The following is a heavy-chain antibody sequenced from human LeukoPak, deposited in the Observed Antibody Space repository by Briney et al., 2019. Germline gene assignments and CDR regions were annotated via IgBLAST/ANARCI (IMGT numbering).Heavy chain of an antibody. CDR2: LETDGSHI. J-gene: IGHJ4*02. Sequence: GGSLRLSCAASGFTFSSYAMSWVRQAPGKGLEWVANLETDGSHINYMDSVKDRFIISRDNAKNSVYLQMNSLRAEDSAVYYCATLSGVPGYWGQGTLVTVSS. CDR1: GFTFSSYA. D-gene: IGHD3-10*01. V-gene: IGHV3-7*01. CDR3: ATLSGVPGY.